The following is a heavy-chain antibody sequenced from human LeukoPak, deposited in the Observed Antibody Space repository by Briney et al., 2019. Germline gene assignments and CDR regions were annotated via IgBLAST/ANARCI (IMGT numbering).Heavy chain of an antibody. D-gene: IGHD6-13*01. Sequence: ASVKVSFKASGYTFTSYGISWVRQAPGQGLEWMGWINTYNGNTNCVQKLQGRVTMTTDTSTSTAYMELRSLRSDDTAVYYCARWPYTSSCSPLDYWGRGTLVTVSS. V-gene: IGHV1-18*01. CDR1: GYTFTSYG. CDR2: INTYNGNT. J-gene: IGHJ4*02. CDR3: ARWPYTSSCSPLDY.